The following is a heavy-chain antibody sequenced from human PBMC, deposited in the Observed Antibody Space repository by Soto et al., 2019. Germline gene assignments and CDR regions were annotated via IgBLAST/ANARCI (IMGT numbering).Heavy chain of an antibody. CDR1: GFTFSSYS. D-gene: IGHD3-22*01. V-gene: IGHV3-21*01. Sequence: EVQLVESGGGLVKPGGSLRLSCAASGFTFSSYSMNWVRQAPGKGLEWVSSISSSSSYIYYADSVKGRFTISRDNAKNSLYLQMNSLRAEDTAVYYCARGEDYYDSSCYYYDCWGQGTLVTVSS. CDR3: ARGEDYYDSSCYYYDC. CDR2: ISSSSSYI. J-gene: IGHJ4*02.